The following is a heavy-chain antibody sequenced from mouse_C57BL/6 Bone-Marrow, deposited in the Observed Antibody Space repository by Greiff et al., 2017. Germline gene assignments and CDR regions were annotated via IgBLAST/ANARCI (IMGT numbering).Heavy chain of an antibody. J-gene: IGHJ3*01. Sequence: EVQVVESGGDLVKPGGSLKLSCAASGFTFSSYGMSWVRQTPDKRLEWVATISSGGSYTYYPDSVKGRFTISRDNAKNTLYLQMSSLKSEDTAMYYCARSPPRPFAYWGQGTLVTVSA. D-gene: IGHD3-2*02. V-gene: IGHV5-6*01. CDR3: ARSPPRPFAY. CDR2: ISSGGSYT. CDR1: GFTFSSYG.